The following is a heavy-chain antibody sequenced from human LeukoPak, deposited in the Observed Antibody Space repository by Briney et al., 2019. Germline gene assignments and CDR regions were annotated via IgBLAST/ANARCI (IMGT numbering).Heavy chain of an antibody. CDR2: ISYDGSNK. V-gene: IGHV3-30*18. J-gene: IGHJ6*02. CDR3: AKEPYRGNRDYYYGMDV. Sequence: PGGSLRLSCAASGFTFSSYGMHWVRQAPGKGLEWVAVISYDGSNKYYADSVKGRFTISRDNSKNTLYLQMNSLRAEDTAVYYCAKEPYRGNRDYYYGMDVWGQGTTVTVSS. D-gene: IGHD4-23*01. CDR1: GFTFSSYG.